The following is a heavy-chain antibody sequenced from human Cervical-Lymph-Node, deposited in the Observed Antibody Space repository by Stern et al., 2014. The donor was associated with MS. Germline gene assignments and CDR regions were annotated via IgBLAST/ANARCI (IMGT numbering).Heavy chain of an antibody. Sequence: EAQLADSGGGLVNPGGSLRLSCAASGFPFSSYSMNWVRQAPGKGVEGVXSLSSRSSYLCYADSVKGRFTISRDNAKNSLYLQMNSLRAEDTAVYYCARDSYDSSGYYAYFDYWGQGTLVTVSS. D-gene: IGHD3-22*01. V-gene: IGHV3-21*01. CDR2: LSSRSSYL. CDR3: ARDSYDSSGYYAYFDY. J-gene: IGHJ4*02. CDR1: GFPFSSYS.